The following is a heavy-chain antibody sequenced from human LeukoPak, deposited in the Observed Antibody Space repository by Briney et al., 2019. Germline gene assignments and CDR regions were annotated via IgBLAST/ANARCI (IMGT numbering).Heavy chain of an antibody. J-gene: IGHJ6*02. CDR1: GFTFSSYE. V-gene: IGHV3-48*03. CDR3: ARAGYCSSTSCYDGMDV. D-gene: IGHD2-2*01. Sequence: GGSLRLSCAASGFTFSSYEMNWVRQAPGKGLEWVSYISSSGSTIYYADSVKGRFTISRDNAKNSLYLQMNSLRAEDTAVYYCARAGYCSSTSCYDGMDVWGQGTTVTVSS. CDR2: ISSSGSTI.